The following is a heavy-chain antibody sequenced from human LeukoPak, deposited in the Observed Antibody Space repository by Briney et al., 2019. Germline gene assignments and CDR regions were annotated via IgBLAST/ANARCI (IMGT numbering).Heavy chain of an antibody. CDR1: GFTFSDYY. J-gene: IGHJ4*02. Sequence: GGSLRLSCAASGFTFSDYYMSWIRQAPGKGLEWVSYISSSGSTMNYADSVKGRFTISRDNAKNSLFLQMDSLRAEDTAVYYCARQQLWLDYWGQGTLVTVPS. D-gene: IGHD5-18*01. V-gene: IGHV3-11*01. CDR3: ARQQLWLDY. CDR2: ISSSGSTM.